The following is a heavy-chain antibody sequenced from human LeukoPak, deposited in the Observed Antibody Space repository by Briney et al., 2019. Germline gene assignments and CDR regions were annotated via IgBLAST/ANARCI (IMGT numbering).Heavy chain of an antibody. CDR1: GYTFTGYY. Sequence: GASVKVSCKASGYTFTGYYMHWVRQAPGQGLEWMGWINPNSGGTNYAQKFQGRVTMTRDTSISTAYMELSRLRSDDTAVYYCARDHSDGIVGAKNPDWFDPWGQGTLVTVSS. D-gene: IGHD1-26*01. CDR3: ARDHSDGIVGAKNPDWFDP. CDR2: INPNSGGT. V-gene: IGHV1-2*02. J-gene: IGHJ5*02.